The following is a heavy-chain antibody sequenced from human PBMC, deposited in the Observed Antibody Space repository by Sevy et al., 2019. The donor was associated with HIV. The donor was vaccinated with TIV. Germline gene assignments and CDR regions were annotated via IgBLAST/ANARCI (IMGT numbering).Heavy chain of an antibody. D-gene: IGHD2-2*01. CDR1: GFSFKIHY. CDR3: ARGSAGCPTP. CDR2: VNSDGLIT. Sequence: GGSLRLSCVVSGFSFKIHYMHWVRQVPGEGLVWVSRVNSDGLITTYADSVKGRFTISRDNAKNTVYLQMTSLRVDDTAVYYCARGSAGCPTPWGRGTLVTVSS. V-gene: IGHV3-74*01. J-gene: IGHJ5*02.